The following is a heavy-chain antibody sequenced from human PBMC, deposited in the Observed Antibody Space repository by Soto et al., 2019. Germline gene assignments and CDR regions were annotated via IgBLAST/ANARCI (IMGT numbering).Heavy chain of an antibody. CDR1: GYTFTSYA. V-gene: IGHV1-3*01. J-gene: IGHJ3*02. CDR3: ARDLREDAFDI. CDR2: INAGNGNT. Sequence: ASVKVSCKASGYTFTSYAMHWVRQAPGQRLEWMGWINAGNGNTKYSQKFQGRVTITRDTSASTAYMELSSLRPEDTAVYYCARDLREDAFDIWGQGTMVTVSS.